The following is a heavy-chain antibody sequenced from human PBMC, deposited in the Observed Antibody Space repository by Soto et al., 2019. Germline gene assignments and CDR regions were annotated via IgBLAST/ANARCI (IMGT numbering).Heavy chain of an antibody. CDR3: ARDPQTWIQFYYYGMDV. V-gene: IGHV1-69*13. Sequence: SVKVSCTASGCTFSSYAISWVRQATGQGLEWMGGIIPIFGTANYAQKFQGRVTITADESTSTAYMELSSLRSEDTAVYYCARDPQTWIQFYYYGMDVWGQGTTVTVSS. CDR1: GCTFSSYA. CDR2: IIPIFGTA. D-gene: IGHD5-18*01. J-gene: IGHJ6*02.